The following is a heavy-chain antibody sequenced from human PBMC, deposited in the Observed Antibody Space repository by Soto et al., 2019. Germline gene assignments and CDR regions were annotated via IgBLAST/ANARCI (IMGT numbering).Heavy chain of an antibody. J-gene: IGHJ4*02. CDR3: VTLPWG. D-gene: IGHD3-16*01. Sequence: EVQLVESGGGLVKPGGSLRLSCAASGLIFSNAWMNWVRQAPGKGLEWVGRIKSKTDGGTTDYAAPVKGRCTISRDDSKTTLHLEMNSLKTEDTAMYYCVTLPWGWGQGTLVTVSS. V-gene: IGHV3-15*07. CDR2: IKSKTDGGTT. CDR1: GLIFSNAW.